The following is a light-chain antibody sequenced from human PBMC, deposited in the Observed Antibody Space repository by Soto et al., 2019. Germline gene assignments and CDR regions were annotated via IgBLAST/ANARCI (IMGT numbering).Light chain of an antibody. Sequence: SYELTQPPSVSVAPGKTARITCGGNNIGSKSVHWYQQKPGQAPVLVIYYDSDRPSGIPERFSGSNSGNTATLTISRVEAGDEADYYCQVWDSSSDQVDWVFGGGTKLTVL. CDR3: QVWDSSSDQVDWV. CDR1: NIGSKS. V-gene: IGLV3-21*04. J-gene: IGLJ3*02. CDR2: YDS.